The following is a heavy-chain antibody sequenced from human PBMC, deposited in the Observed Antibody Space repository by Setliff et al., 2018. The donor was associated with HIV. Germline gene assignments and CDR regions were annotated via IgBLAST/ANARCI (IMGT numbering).Heavy chain of an antibody. CDR2: IKQDGREQ. Sequence: GGSLRLSCAASGFTFSTYWMSWVRQAPGKGLEWVANIKQDGREQNYVDSVKGRFTISRDNAKNSLYLQMNSLRAEDTAVYYCARVRCGSTDCHWGPGTLVTVSS. J-gene: IGHJ4*02. CDR3: ARVRCGSTDCH. D-gene: IGHD2-2*01. CDR1: GFTFSTYW. V-gene: IGHV3-7*03.